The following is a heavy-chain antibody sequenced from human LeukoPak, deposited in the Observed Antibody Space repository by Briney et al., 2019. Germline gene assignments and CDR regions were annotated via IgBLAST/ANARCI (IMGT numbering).Heavy chain of an antibody. J-gene: IGHJ4*02. V-gene: IGHV3-30*04. CDR3: ARTTRD. CDR2: ISYDGSNE. Sequence: GGSLRLSCAASGFTFSSYVMHWVRQAPGKGLEWVAIISYDGSNEYYADSVKGRFTISRDNSKNTLYLQMNSLRAADTAVYYCARTTRDWGQGTLVTVSS. D-gene: IGHD1-14*01. CDR1: GFTFSSYV.